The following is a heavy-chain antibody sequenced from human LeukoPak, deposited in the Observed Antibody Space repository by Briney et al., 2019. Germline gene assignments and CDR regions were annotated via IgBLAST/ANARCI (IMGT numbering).Heavy chain of an antibody. CDR1: GGSMSITHW. CDR3: ARGNYGSGSYYVVDFDY. Sequence: AGTLSLICGVSGGSMSITHWRSSVRQPPGPGLEWIGEISLSGLTNYSPSLNSRVTMSLDTSKNQISLNLNAVTAADTAVYYCARGNYGSGSYYVVDFDYWGQGTLVTVSS. J-gene: IGHJ4*02. V-gene: IGHV4-4*02. CDR2: ISLSGLT. D-gene: IGHD3-10*01.